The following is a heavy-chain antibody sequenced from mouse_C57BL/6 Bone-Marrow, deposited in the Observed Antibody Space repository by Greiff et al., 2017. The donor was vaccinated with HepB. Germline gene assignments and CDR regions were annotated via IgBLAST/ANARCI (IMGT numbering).Heavy chain of an antibody. CDR2: ISSGSSTI. CDR1: GFTFSDYG. CDR3: ARGTYYDYDEDY. V-gene: IGHV5-17*01. J-gene: IGHJ4*01. D-gene: IGHD2-4*01. Sequence: EVQLQESGGGLVKPGGSLKLSCAASGFTFSDYGMHWVRQAPEKGLEWVAYISSGSSTIYYADTVKGRFTISRDNAKNTLFLQMTSLRSEDTAMYYCARGTYYDYDEDYWGQGTSVTVSS.